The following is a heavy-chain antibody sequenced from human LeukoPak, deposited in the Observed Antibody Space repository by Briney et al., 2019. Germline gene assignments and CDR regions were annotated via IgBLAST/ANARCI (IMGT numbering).Heavy chain of an antibody. J-gene: IGHJ3*02. Sequence: GGSLRLSCAASGFTFSSYSMNWVRQAPGKGLEWVSYISSSSSTIYYADSVKGRFTISRDNAKNSLYLQMNSLRAEDTAVYYCARDGGLMAFDIWGQGTMVTVSS. CDR3: ARDGGLMAFDI. V-gene: IGHV3-48*01. CDR2: ISSSSSTI. CDR1: GFTFSSYS.